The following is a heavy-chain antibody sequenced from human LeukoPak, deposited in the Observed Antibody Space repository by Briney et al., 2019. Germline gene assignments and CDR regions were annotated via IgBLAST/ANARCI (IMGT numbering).Heavy chain of an antibody. CDR1: GFTVSSNY. J-gene: IGHJ4*02. D-gene: IGHD6-19*01. CDR2: IYSGGST. CDR3: AVGSGWLSDS. V-gene: IGHV3-53*01. Sequence: GGSLRLSCAAYGFTVSSNYMSWARQAPGKGLEWVSVIYSGGSTYYADSVKGRFTISRDNSKNTLYLQMNSLRDDDTAVYYCAVGSGWLSDSWSQGALVTVSS.